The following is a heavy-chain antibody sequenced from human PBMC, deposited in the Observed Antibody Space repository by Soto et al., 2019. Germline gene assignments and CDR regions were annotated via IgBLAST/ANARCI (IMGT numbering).Heavy chain of an antibody. CDR3: ARGRIDNYCSSTSCYSTGDAFDI. V-gene: IGHV1-8*01. D-gene: IGHD2-2*01. Sequence: ASVKVSFKASGYTFTSYDINWVRQATGQGLEWMGWMNPNSGNTGYAQKFQGRVTMTRNTSISTAYMELSSLRSEDTAVYYCARGRIDNYCSSTSCYSTGDAFDIGGQGTMVTVSS. CDR2: MNPNSGNT. CDR1: GYTFTSYD. J-gene: IGHJ3*02.